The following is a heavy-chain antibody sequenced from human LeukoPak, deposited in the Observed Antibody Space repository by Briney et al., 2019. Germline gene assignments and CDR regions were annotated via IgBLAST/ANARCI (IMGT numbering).Heavy chain of an antibody. CDR1: GYTFTGYY. D-gene: IGHD6-13*01. J-gene: IGHJ3*02. CDR2: INPNSGGT. Sequence: GAPVKVSCKASGYTFTGYYMHWVRQAPGQGLGWMGWINPNSGGTNYAQKFQGWVTMTRDTSISTAYMELSRLRSDDTAVYYCARAWSYSSSWYDSAFDIWGQGTMVTVSS. V-gene: IGHV1-2*04. CDR3: ARAWSYSSSWYDSAFDI.